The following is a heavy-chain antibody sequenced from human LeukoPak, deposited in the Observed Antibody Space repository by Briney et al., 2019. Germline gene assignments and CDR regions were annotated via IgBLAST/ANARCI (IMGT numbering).Heavy chain of an antibody. J-gene: IGHJ3*02. CDR3: AREEDYYDSSGSGAFDI. CDR1: GFTFSTSI. CDR2: INDRGDYI. Sequence: GGSLRLSCAASGFTFSTSIMNWVRQAPGKGLEWVSSINDRGDYIYYADSVKGRFTISRDNAKNSLYLQMNSLRAEDTAVYYCAREEDYYDSSGSGAFDIWGQGTMVTVSS. V-gene: IGHV3-21*01. D-gene: IGHD3-22*01.